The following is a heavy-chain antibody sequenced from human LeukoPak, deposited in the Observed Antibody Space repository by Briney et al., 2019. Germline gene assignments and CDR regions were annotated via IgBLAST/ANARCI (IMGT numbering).Heavy chain of an antibody. V-gene: IGHV3-23*01. CDR2: ISGSGGST. CDR3: AKDPGIAEYFDY. Sequence: PGGSLRLSCAASGFTFSSYAMSWVRQAPGKGLEWVSAISGSGGSTYYADSVKGRFTISRDNSKNTLYLQMNSLGAEDTAVYYCAKDPGIAEYFDYWGQGTLVTVSS. D-gene: IGHD6-13*01. J-gene: IGHJ4*02. CDR1: GFTFSSYA.